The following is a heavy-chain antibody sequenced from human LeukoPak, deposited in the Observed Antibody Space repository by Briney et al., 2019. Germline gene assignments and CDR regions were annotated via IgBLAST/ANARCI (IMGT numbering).Heavy chain of an antibody. CDR2: ISYDGSNK. Sequence: PGGSLRLSCAASGFTFSSYGMHWARQAPGKGLEWVAVISYDGSNKYYADSVKGRFTISRDNSKNTLYLQMNSLRAEDTAVYYCAKGFRGAVAGTAYFDYWGQGTLVTVSS. CDR3: AKGFRGAVAGTAYFDY. CDR1: GFTFSSYG. V-gene: IGHV3-30*18. J-gene: IGHJ4*02. D-gene: IGHD6-19*01.